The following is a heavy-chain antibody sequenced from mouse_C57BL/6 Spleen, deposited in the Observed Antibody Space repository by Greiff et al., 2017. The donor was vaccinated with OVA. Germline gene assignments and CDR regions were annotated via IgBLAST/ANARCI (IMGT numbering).Heavy chain of an antibody. Sequence: EVQLQQSGPELVKPGASVKISCKASGYTFTDYYMNWVKQSHGKSLEWIGDINPNNGGTSYNQKFKGKATLTVDKSSSTAYMELRSLTSEDSAVYYCYPGYFDYWGQGTTLTVSS. V-gene: IGHV1-26*01. J-gene: IGHJ2*01. CDR1: GYTFTDYY. D-gene: IGHD5-5*01. CDR3: YPGYFDY. CDR2: INPNNGGT.